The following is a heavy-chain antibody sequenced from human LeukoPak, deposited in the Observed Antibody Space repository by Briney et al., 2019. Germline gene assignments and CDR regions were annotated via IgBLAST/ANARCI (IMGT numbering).Heavy chain of an antibody. CDR1: GGSISNYY. D-gene: IGHD3-10*01. CDR2: IYYGWNT. CDR3: AGHYGSGFDF. V-gene: IGHV4-59*08. Sequence: SETLSLTCTVSGGSISNYYWTWIRQSPGKGLEWIANIYYGWNTRYNPFLTSRVTIPADTSTNLVSVKLSSVPAADTAVYYCAGHYGSGFDFWGQGTLVTVSS. J-gene: IGHJ4*02.